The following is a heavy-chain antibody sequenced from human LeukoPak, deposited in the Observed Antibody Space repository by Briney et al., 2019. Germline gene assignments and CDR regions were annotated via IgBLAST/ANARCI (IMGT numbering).Heavy chain of an antibody. CDR2: ISAYNGNT. Sequence: ASVKVSCTASGYTFTSYGISWVRQAPGQGLEWMGWISAYNGNTNYAQKLQGRVTMTTDTSTSTAYMELRSLRSDDTAVYYCARDLESIAAAGAIVDYWGRGTLVTVSS. D-gene: IGHD6-13*01. V-gene: IGHV1-18*01. J-gene: IGHJ4*02. CDR3: ARDLESIAAAGAIVDY. CDR1: GYTFTSYG.